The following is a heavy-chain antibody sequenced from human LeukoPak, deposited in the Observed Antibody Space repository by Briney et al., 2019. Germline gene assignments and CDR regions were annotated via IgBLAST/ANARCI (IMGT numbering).Heavy chain of an antibody. V-gene: IGHV3-7*01. CDR2: IKGDGSET. D-gene: IGHD2-2*01. Sequence: GGSLRLSCAASGFMFSGYWMTWVRQAPGKGLEWVANIKGDGSETSYVTSVRGRFTISRDNAKNSLYLQMNNLRVEDTAVYYCARDPGGCSSTSCPLGYWGQGTLVTVSS. J-gene: IGHJ4*02. CDR1: GFMFSGYW. CDR3: ARDPGGCSSTSCPLGY.